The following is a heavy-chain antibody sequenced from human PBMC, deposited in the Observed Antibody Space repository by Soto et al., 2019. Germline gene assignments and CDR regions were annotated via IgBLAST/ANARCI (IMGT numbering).Heavy chain of an antibody. V-gene: IGHV4-59*01. Sequence: SETKSLTYTVSGGSISSYYWSWIRQPPGKGLEWIGYIYYSGSTNYNPSLKSRVTISVDTSKNQFSLKLSSVTAADTVVYYCARAYGDCFDYWGQGTLVTVSS. CDR2: IYYSGST. CDR1: GGSISSYY. D-gene: IGHD4-17*01. J-gene: IGHJ4*02. CDR3: ARAYGDCFDY.